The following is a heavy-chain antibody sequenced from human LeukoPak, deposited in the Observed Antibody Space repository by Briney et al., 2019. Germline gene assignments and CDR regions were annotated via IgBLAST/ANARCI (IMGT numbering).Heavy chain of an antibody. D-gene: IGHD3-10*01. J-gene: IGHJ4*02. Sequence: PGGSLRLSCAASGFIVSSNYMSWVRQAPRKGLEWVSVIYSDGITYYADSVKGRFTISRDNAKNSLYLQMNSLRAEDTAVYYCARGYYYGSGITTYYFDYWGQGTLVTVSS. CDR2: IYSDGIT. CDR1: GFIVSSNY. CDR3: ARGYYYGSGITTYYFDY. V-gene: IGHV3-53*01.